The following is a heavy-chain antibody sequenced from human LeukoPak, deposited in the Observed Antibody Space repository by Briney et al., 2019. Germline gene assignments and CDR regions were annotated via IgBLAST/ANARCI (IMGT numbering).Heavy chain of an antibody. CDR2: ISSNGGST. D-gene: IGHD6-13*01. Sequence: GGSLRLSCAASGFTFSSYAMHWVRQAPGKGLEYVSAISSNGGSTYYANSVKGRFTISRDNSKNTLYLQMGSLRAEDMAVYYCARFYSSSGYYFDYWGQGTLVTVSS. CDR3: ARFYSSSGYYFDY. V-gene: IGHV3-64*01. CDR1: GFTFSSYA. J-gene: IGHJ4*02.